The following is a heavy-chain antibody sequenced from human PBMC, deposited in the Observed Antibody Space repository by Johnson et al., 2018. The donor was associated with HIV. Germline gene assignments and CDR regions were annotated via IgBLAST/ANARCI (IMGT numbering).Heavy chain of an antibody. Sequence: QVQVVESGGGLVQPGRSLRLSCVASGFTFDDYAMHWVRQAPGQGLEWVAFLRYDGSIKYYLDSVKGRFTISRDNSKNTLYLQMNSLRAEDTAVYYCARAIGNWDAFDIWGQGTMVIVSS. CDR2: LRYDGSIK. D-gene: IGHD7-27*01. J-gene: IGHJ3*02. CDR1: GFTFDDYA. V-gene: IGHV3-30*02. CDR3: ARAIGNWDAFDI.